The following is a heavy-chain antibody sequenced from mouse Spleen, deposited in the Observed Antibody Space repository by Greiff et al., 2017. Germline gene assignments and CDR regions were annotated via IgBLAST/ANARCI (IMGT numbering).Heavy chain of an antibody. CDR1: GYTFTSYW. V-gene: IGHV1-74*01. CDR3: AMGPYSNSFDY. J-gene: IGHJ2*01. D-gene: IGHD2-5*01. CDR2: IHPSDSDT. Sequence: QVQLQQPGAELVKPGASVKVSCKASGYTFTSYWMHWVKQRPGQGLEWIGRIHPSDSDTNYNQKFKGKATLTVDKSSSTAYMQLSSLTSEDSAVYYCAMGPYSNSFDYWGQGTTLTVSS.